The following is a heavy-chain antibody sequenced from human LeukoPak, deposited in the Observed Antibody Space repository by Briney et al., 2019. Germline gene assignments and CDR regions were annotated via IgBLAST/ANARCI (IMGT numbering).Heavy chain of an antibody. V-gene: IGHV4-4*07. CDR1: GGSLSSHQ. J-gene: IGHJ6*03. D-gene: IGHD3-10*01. Sequence: SEPLSLPCTVSGGSLSSHQWRWLRPPAGKGLEWSGPIYTGGSTNYSPSLKSRVTMSVGTSKNQFSLKLSSVTAADTAVYYCARVGGYYCMDVWGKGTTVTVSS. CDR3: ARVGGYYCMDV. CDR2: IYTGGST.